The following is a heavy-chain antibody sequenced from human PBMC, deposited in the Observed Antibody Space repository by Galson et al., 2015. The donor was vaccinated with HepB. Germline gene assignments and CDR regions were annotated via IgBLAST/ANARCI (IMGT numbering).Heavy chain of an antibody. Sequence: SLRLSCAASGFTFSSYGMHWVRQAPGKGLEWVAVISYVGINKYYADSVKGRFTISRDNSKNTLYLQMNSLRAEDTAVYYCAKETATPLEDFGNSDYYYYGMDVWGQGTTVTVSS. CDR3: AKETATPLEDFGNSDYYYYGMDV. J-gene: IGHJ6*02. CDR2: ISYVGINK. D-gene: IGHD2/OR15-2a*01. V-gene: IGHV3-30*18. CDR1: GFTFSSYG.